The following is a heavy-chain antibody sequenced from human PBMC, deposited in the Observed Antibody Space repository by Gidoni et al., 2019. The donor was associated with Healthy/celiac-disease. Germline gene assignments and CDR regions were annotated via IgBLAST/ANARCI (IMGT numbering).Heavy chain of an antibody. J-gene: IGHJ4*02. CDR1: GGSFSGYY. CDR3: ARNSGYDYYFDY. Sequence: QVQLQQWGAGLLKPSETLSLTCAVYGGSFSGYYWSWIRQPPGKGLEWIGEINPSGRTNYNPSLKSRVTISVDTSKNQFSLKLSSVTAADTAVYYCARNSGYDYYFDYWGQGTLVTVSS. D-gene: IGHD5-12*01. CDR2: INPSGRT. V-gene: IGHV4-34*01.